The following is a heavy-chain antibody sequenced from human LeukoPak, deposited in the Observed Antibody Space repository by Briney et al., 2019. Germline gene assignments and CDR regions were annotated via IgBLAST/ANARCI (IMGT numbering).Heavy chain of an antibody. CDR1: GFTFSSKS. CDR2: IYAGEKI. Sequence: GGSLRLSCAASGFTFSSKSMTWVRQAPGKGLEWVSVIYAGEKIHYADSVKGRFTISRDNSKNTVYLQMNSLRDEDTALYYCATIGTGDYRVDSWGQGTLVTVSS. J-gene: IGHJ4*02. D-gene: IGHD3/OR15-3a*01. V-gene: IGHV3-66*01. CDR3: ATIGTGDYRVDS.